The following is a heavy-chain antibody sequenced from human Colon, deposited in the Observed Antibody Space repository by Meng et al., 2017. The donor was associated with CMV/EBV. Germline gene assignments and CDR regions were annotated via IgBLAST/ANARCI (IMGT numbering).Heavy chain of an antibody. CDR3: ARHNGGTYRFDC. V-gene: IGHV6-1*01. CDR2: TYYRSKWYN. CDR1: GDSVSSNSVA. Sequence: QVQLQQSGPGLVKPSQTPPPTCVISGDSVSSNSVAWAWIRQSPSRGLEWLGRTYYRSKWYNDYAMFVKSRITISQDTSKNQFSLQLNSVTPEDTAVYYCARHNGGTYRFDCWGQGTLVTVAS. J-gene: IGHJ4*02. D-gene: IGHD1-26*01.